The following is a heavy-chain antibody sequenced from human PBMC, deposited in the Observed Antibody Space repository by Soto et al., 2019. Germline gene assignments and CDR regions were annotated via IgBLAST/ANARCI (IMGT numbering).Heavy chain of an antibody. J-gene: IGHJ4*02. Sequence: EVQLLESGGGLVQPGGSLRLSCAASGFAFSNYAMSWVRQAPGKGLEWVSVMSGSGGGTFYADSVKGRFTISRDNSRNTLYLQMNSLRAEDTAVYYCAKPPEVAAARGFFDYWGQGTLVTVSS. CDR2: MSGSGGGT. D-gene: IGHD2-15*01. V-gene: IGHV3-23*01. CDR3: AKPPEVAAARGFFDY. CDR1: GFAFSNYA.